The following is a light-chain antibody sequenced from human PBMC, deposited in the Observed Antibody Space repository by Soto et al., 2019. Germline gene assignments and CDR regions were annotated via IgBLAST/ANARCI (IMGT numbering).Light chain of an antibody. CDR3: SSYRSGSTLV. Sequence: QSALTQPASVSGSXXXXXXISCTGTSSDVGGSNYVSWYQQHPGKAPKLMIYDVHNRPSGISNRFSGSKSGNTASLTISGLQAEDEADYYCSSYRSGSTLVFGGGTKLTVL. CDR2: DVH. V-gene: IGLV2-14*01. J-gene: IGLJ2*01. CDR1: SSDVGGSNY.